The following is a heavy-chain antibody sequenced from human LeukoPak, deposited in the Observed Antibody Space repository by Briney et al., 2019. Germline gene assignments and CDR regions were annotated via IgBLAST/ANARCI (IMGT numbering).Heavy chain of an antibody. CDR3: AKYTSGTYYRGLDQ. V-gene: IGHV3-53*01. D-gene: IGHD3-10*01. CDR2: IYTDGDT. Sequence: GGSLRLSCAASGFTVSSNYMSWVRQAPGKGLECVSVIYTDGDTYYADSVKGRFTISRDDSKNTVYLQMNSLRAEDTAVYSCAKYTSGTYYRGLDQWGQGTLVTVSS. J-gene: IGHJ4*02. CDR1: GFTVSSNY.